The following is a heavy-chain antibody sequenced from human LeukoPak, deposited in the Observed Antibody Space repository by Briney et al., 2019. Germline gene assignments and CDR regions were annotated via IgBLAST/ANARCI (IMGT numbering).Heavy chain of an antibody. CDR3: ARGGRGSAAVVAPRSFDI. CDR2: ISSSGSGGNT. V-gene: IGHV3-23*01. CDR1: GVTLSNYA. J-gene: IGHJ3*02. D-gene: IGHD3-22*01. Sequence: PGGSLRLSCVASGVTLSNYAMSWARQAPGKGLEWVSGISSSGSGGNTYYADSVKGRFIISRDISKNTLYLQMNSLRAEDSALYYCARGGRGSAAVVAPRSFDIWGQGTMVTVSS.